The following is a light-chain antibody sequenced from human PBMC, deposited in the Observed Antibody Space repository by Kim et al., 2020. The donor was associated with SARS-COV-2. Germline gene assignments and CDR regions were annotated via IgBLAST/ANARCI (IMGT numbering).Light chain of an antibody. CDR1: SGSVSTSYF. J-gene: IGLJ3*02. CDR3: VLYIRSGIWV. V-gene: IGLV8-61*01. Sequence: QAVVTQEPSFSVSPGGTVTLTCGLNSGSVSTSYFPTWYQQTPGQAPRTLVYSTDTRSSGVPDRFSGSILGNKAALTITGAQADVESDYYCVLYIRSGIWVFGGGTQLTVL. CDR2: STD.